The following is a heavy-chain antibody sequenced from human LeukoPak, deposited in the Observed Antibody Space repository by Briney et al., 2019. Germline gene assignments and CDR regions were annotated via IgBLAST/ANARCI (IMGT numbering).Heavy chain of an antibody. Sequence: PSETLSLTCAVYGGSFSGYYLSWIRQPPGKGLEWTGEINHTGSTNYNPSLKSRVTISVDRSKNQFSLKLSSVTAADTAVYYCARGAGDYDFSNTYYTARYYMDVWGKGTTVTVSS. CDR3: ARGAGDYDFSNTYYTARYYMDV. J-gene: IGHJ6*03. V-gene: IGHV4-34*01. CDR1: GGSFSGYY. D-gene: IGHD3-3*01. CDR2: INHTGST.